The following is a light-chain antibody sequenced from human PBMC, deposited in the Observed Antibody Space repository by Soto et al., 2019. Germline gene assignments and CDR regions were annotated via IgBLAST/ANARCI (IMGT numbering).Light chain of an antibody. CDR1: QSVSIN. V-gene: IGKV3-15*01. J-gene: IGKJ2*01. Sequence: EIVMTQSPATLSVSPGERATLSCRASQSVSINLAWYQQKSGQAPRLLVYGASTRATGIPARFSGSGSGTEFTLTISSLQSEDFAVYYCQQYNNWPYTFGLGTKLEMK. CDR2: GAS. CDR3: QQYNNWPYT.